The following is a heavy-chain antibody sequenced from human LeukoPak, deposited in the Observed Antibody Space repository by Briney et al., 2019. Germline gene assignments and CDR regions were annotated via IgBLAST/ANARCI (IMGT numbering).Heavy chain of an antibody. J-gene: IGHJ4*02. D-gene: IGHD2-21*01. CDR1: GFTFSSYA. CDR3: AKFLPTHIVVANYYFDY. Sequence: GGSLRLSCAASGFTFSSYAMSWVRQAPGKGLEWVSAISGCGGSTYYADSVEGRFTISRDNSKNTLYLQMNSLRAGDTAVYYCAKFLPTHIVVANYYFDYWGQGTLVTVSS. CDR2: ISGCGGST. V-gene: IGHV3-23*01.